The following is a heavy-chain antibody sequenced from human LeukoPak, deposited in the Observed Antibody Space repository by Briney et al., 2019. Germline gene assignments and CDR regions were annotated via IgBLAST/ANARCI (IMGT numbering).Heavy chain of an antibody. V-gene: IGHV1-69*05. D-gene: IGHD6-13*01. CDR1: GGTFSSYA. Sequence: SVKVSCKASGGTFSSYAISWVRQAPGQGLEWMGRIIPIFGTANYAQKFQGRVTITTDESTSTAYMELSSLRSEDTAVYYCAIFNLQQLATADAFDIWGQGTMVTVSS. J-gene: IGHJ3*02. CDR3: AIFNLQQLATADAFDI. CDR2: IIPIFGTA.